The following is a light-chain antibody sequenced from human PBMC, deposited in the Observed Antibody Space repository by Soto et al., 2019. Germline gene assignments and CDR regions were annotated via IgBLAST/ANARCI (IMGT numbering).Light chain of an antibody. CDR2: DVT. CDR1: SSDIGVYNF. V-gene: IGLV2-14*03. Sequence: QSALTQPASVSGSPGQSITISCTGTSSDIGVYNFVSWYQHHPGKAPKLLINDVTYRPSGISNRFSGSKSGNTASLTISGLQADDEASYYCSSYTGSGTVVFGGGTKVTVL. CDR3: SSYTGSGTVV. J-gene: IGLJ2*01.